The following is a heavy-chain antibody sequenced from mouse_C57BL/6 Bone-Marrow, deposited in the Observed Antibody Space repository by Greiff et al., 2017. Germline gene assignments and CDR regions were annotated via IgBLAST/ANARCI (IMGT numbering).Heavy chain of an antibody. V-gene: IGHV1-74*01. D-gene: IGHD1-1*01. CDR1: GYTFTSYW. CDR2: IHPSDSDT. CDR3: AIYYYSSSYFSWFAY. Sequence: QVQLQQPGAELVKPGASVKVSCKASGYTFTSYWMHWVKQRPGQGLEWIGRIHPSDSDTNYNQKFKGKATLTVDKSSSTAYMQLSSLTSEDSAVYYCAIYYYSSSYFSWFAYWGQGTLVTVSA. J-gene: IGHJ3*01.